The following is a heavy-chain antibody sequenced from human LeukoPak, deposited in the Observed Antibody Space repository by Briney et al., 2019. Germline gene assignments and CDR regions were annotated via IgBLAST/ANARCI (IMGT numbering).Heavy chain of an antibody. D-gene: IGHD6-6*01. CDR1: GYTFTGYY. Sequence: ASVKVSCKASGYTFTGYYMHWVRQAPGQGLEWMGWINPNSGGTNYAQKFQGWVTMTRDTSISTAYMELSRLRSDDTAVYYCARVGSSSSKEGKDYYYYMDVWGKGTTVTVSS. CDR3: ARVGSSSSKEGKDYYYYMDV. CDR2: INPNSGGT. V-gene: IGHV1-2*04. J-gene: IGHJ6*03.